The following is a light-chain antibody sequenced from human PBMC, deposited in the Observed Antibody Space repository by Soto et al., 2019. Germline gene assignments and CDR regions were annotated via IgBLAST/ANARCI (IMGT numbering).Light chain of an antibody. Sequence: RGDGNGGSGRWTPIPYTKHSSDVGGFNYVSWYQQHPGKAPKLMIYDGTNRPSGVSYRFSGSKSGNTASLTISGFQAEDEADYYCNSYTSSSTYVFGTGTKVTVL. CDR1: SSDVGGFNY. CDR3: NSYTSSSTYV. V-gene: IGLV2-14*03. CDR2: DGT. J-gene: IGLJ1*01.